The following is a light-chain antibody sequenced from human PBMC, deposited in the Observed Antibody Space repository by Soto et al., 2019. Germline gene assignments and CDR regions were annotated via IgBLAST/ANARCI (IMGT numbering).Light chain of an antibody. CDR2: DVS. CDR1: SSDVGGYNY. Sequence: QSVLTQPAFVSGSPGQSITISCTGTSSDVGGYNYVSWYQHHPGKAPKLIIYDVSNRPSGVSIRFSASKSDNTASLTISGLQPEDEADYHCSSYTTSNTRQIVFGTGTKVTVL. J-gene: IGLJ1*01. V-gene: IGLV2-14*03. CDR3: SSYTTSNTRQIV.